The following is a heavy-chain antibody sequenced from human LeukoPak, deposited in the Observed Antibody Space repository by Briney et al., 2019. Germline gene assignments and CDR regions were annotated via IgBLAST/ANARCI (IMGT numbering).Heavy chain of an antibody. CDR1: GGSFSGYY. Sequence: PSETLSLTCAVYGGSFSGYYWSWIRQPPGKGLEWIGEINHSGSTNYNPSLKSRVTISVDTPKNQFSLKLSSVTAADTAVYYCARAYYYGSGSYDYWGQGTLVTVSS. CDR3: ARAYYYGSGSYDY. J-gene: IGHJ4*02. V-gene: IGHV4-34*01. D-gene: IGHD3-10*01. CDR2: INHSGST.